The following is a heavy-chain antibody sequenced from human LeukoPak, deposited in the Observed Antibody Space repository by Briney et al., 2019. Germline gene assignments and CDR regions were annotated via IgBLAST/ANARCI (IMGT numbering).Heavy chain of an antibody. D-gene: IGHD3-10*01. CDR3: ARPRLLYGSGPTLV. CDR1: SESFSGYF. V-gene: IGHV4-34*01. CDR2: INYSGST. Sequence: PSETLSLTCAIYSESFSGYFWSWIRQPPGKGLEWIGEINYSGSTNYNPSLKSRVTISVDTSKNQFSLKLNSVTAADTAVYYCARPRLLYGSGPTLVWGPGTLVTVSS. J-gene: IGHJ4*02.